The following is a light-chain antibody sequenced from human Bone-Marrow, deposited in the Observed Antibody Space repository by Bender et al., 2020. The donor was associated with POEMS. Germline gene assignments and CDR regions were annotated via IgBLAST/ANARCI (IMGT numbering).Light chain of an antibody. CDR2: DVI. J-gene: IGLJ1*01. CDR3: TSYSSSSIAYV. Sequence: QSALTHPASVSGSPGQSITISCTGSSSDVGAYNYVSWYQQHPGKAPKLMIYDVISRPSGVSDRFSGSKSGNTASLTISGLQAEDEADYYCTSYSSSSIAYVFGTGTKVTVL. CDR1: SSDVGAYNY. V-gene: IGLV2-14*03.